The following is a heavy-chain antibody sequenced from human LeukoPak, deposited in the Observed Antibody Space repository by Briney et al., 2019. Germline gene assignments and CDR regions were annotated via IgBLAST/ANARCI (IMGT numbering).Heavy chain of an antibody. CDR2: ISGSGGRT. CDR3: AKDDSGSYYPYYYYMDV. V-gene: IGHV3-23*01. J-gene: IGHJ6*03. D-gene: IGHD1-26*01. CDR1: GFTLSSYG. Sequence: GGSLRLSCAASGFTLSSYGMSWVRQAPGKGLEWVSTISGSGGRTYYADSVKGRFTISRDNSKNTLYLQMNGLRAEDTAVYYCAKDDSGSYYPYYYYMDVWGKGTTVTISS.